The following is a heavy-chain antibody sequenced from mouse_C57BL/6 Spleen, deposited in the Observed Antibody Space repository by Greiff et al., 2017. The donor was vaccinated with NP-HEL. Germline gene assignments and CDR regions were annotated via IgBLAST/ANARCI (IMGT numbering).Heavy chain of an antibody. J-gene: IGHJ2*01. CDR1: GYSITSGYY. D-gene: IGHD1-1*01. CDR3: ARGYYYGLDY. CDR2: ISYDGSN. V-gene: IGHV3-6*01. Sequence: EVQLKESGPGLVKPSQSLSLTCSVTGYSITSGYYWNWIRQFPGNKLEWMGYISYDGSNNYNPSLKNRISITRDTSKNQFFLKLNSVTTEDTATYYCARGYYYGLDYWGQGTTLTVSS.